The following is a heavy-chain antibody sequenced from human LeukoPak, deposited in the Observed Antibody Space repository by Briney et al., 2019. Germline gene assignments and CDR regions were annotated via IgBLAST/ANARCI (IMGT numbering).Heavy chain of an antibody. Sequence: PSQTLSLTCTVSGGSISSGGYYWSWIRQPPGKGLEWIGYIYYSGSTYYNPSLKSRVTISVDTSKNQFSLKLSSVTAADTAVYYCARDTLLTKGFRNFDYWGQGTLVTVSS. J-gene: IGHJ4*02. V-gene: IGHV4-30-4*01. CDR3: ARDTLLTKGFRNFDY. CDR2: IYYSGST. CDR1: GGSISSGGYY. D-gene: IGHD3-16*01.